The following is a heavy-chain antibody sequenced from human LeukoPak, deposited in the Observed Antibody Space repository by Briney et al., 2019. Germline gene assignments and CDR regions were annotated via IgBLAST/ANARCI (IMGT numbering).Heavy chain of an antibody. V-gene: IGHV3-48*03. D-gene: IGHD4-17*01. CDR1: GFTFSSYE. Sequence: PGGSLRLSCAASGFTFSSYEMNWVRQAPGKGLEWVSYISSSGSTIYYADSVKGRFTISRDNAKNSLYLPMNSLRAEDTAVYYCARGDVWNGYGDYGDRASFDYWGQGTLVTVSS. J-gene: IGHJ4*02. CDR3: ARGDVWNGYGDYGDRASFDY. CDR2: ISSSGSTI.